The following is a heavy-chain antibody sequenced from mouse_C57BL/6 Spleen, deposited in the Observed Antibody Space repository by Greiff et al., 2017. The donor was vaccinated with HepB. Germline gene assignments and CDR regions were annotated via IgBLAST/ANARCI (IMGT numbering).Heavy chain of an antibody. Sequence: EVKLQESGGGLVQPGGSMKLSCVASGFTFSNYWMNWVRQSPEKGLEWVAQIRLKSDNYATHYAESVNGRFTISRDDSKSSVYLQMNNLRAEDTGIYYCTGTTVGYGGYAMDDWGQGTSVTVSS. CDR3: TGTTVGYGGYAMDD. D-gene: IGHD1-1*01. V-gene: IGHV6-3*01. CDR2: IRLKSDNYAT. CDR1: GFTFSNYW. J-gene: IGHJ4*01.